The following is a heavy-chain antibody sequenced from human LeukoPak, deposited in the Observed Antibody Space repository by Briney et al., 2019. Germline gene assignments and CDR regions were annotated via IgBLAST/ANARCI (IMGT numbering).Heavy chain of an antibody. D-gene: IGHD3-3*01. CDR1: GFTFGSYA. V-gene: IGHV3-23*01. CDR3: AKDRNYDFTVDAFDI. CDR2: ISGSGGTT. J-gene: IGHJ3*02. Sequence: GGSLRLSCAASGFTFGSYAMSWVRQAPGKGLEWVSTISGSGGTTYYADSVKGRFTISRDNSKNTLYLQMNSLRAEDTAVYYCAKDRNYDFTVDAFDIWGQGTMVTVSS.